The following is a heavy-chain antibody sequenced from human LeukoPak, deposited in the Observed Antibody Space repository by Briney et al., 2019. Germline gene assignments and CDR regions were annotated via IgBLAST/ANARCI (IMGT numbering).Heavy chain of an antibody. CDR3: ARDRPGGGVAGFDY. V-gene: IGHV4-30-4*01. CDR1: GGSISSGDYY. CDR2: IYYSGST. Sequence: SETLSLTCTVSGGSISSGDYYWSWIRQPPGKGLEWIGYIYYSGSTYYNPSLKSRVTISVDTSKNQFSLKLSSVTAADTAVYYCARDRPGGGVAGFDYWGQGTLVTVSS. D-gene: IGHD6-19*01. J-gene: IGHJ4*02.